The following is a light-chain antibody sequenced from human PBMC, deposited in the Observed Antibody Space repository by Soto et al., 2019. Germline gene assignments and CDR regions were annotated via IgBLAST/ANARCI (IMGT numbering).Light chain of an antibody. J-gene: IGKJ4*01. CDR2: KAS. V-gene: IGKV1-5*03. CDR1: QSISSW. Sequence: DIQMTQSPSALSAPVGDRVTITCRASQSISSWLAWYQQKPGKAPKLLIYKASSLESGVPSRFSGSGSGPEFTLTISSLQPDDFATYYCQEYNTYSLTFGGGTKVEIK. CDR3: QEYNTYSLT.